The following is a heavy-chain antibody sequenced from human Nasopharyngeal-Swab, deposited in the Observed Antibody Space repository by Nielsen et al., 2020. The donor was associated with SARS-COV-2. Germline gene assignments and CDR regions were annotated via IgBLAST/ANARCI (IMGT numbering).Heavy chain of an antibody. J-gene: IGHJ5*02. D-gene: IGHD5-12*01. V-gene: IGHV3-33*05. CDR3: ARDRPVATIPTNWFDP. Sequence: VRQAPGKGLEWVAVISYDGSNKYYADSVKGRFTISRDNSENTLYLQMNSLRAEDTAVYYCARDRPVATIPTNWFDPWGQGTLVTVSS. CDR2: ISYDGSNK.